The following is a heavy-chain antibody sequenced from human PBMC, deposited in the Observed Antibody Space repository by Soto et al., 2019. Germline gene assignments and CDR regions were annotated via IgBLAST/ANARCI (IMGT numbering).Heavy chain of an antibody. Sequence: PGESLKISCKGSGYSFTSYWIGWVRQMPGKGLEWMGIIYPGDSDTRYSPSFQGQVTISADKSISTAYLQWSSLKASDTAMYYCASAGGFWSGPYGPSYYGMDVWGQGTTVTVSS. V-gene: IGHV5-51*01. CDR3: ASAGGFWSGPYGPSYYGMDV. J-gene: IGHJ6*02. D-gene: IGHD3-3*01. CDR2: IYPGDSDT. CDR1: GYSFTSYW.